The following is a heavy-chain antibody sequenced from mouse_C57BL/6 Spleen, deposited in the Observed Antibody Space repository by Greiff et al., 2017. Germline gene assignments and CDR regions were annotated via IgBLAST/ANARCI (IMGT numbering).Heavy chain of an antibody. V-gene: IGHV1-62-2*01. CDR1: GYTFTEYT. J-gene: IGHJ1*03. CDR2: FYPGSGSI. D-gene: IGHD1-1*01. CDR3: ARHEVYGSSFSYWYFDV. Sequence: QVQLQQSGAELVKPGASVKLSCKASGYTFTEYTIHWVKQRSGQGLEWIGWFYPGSGSIKYNEKFKDKATLTADKSSSTVYMELSRLTSSDSAVYFCARHEVYGSSFSYWYFDVWGTGTTVTVSS.